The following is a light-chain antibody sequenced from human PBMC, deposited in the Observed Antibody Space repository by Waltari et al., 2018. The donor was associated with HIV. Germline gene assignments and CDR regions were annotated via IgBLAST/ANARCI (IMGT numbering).Light chain of an antibody. J-gene: IGLJ3*02. Sequence: QSVLTQPPSASGTPGQRVFISCSGSNSNIGRNTVHWYQHLPGTAPKRLFYDDHMPPAVVPVLFAGSSFGTSASLAIGGLHSEDEAHYFCASWDDSVTGSNWVFGGGTRLTVL. CDR3: ASWDDSVTGSNWV. CDR2: DDH. V-gene: IGLV1-44*01. CDR1: NSNIGRNT.